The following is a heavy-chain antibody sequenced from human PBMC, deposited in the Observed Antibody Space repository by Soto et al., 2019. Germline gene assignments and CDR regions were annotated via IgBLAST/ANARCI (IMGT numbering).Heavy chain of an antibody. V-gene: IGHV1-69*01. J-gene: IGHJ6*02. Sequence: QVQLVQSGAEVKKPGSSVKVSCRASGGTFSNYAISWVRQAPGQGLEWMGGIVPAFDTPNYAQNLQGRITITADDSTTTVYMDLSSLRSEDKAVYYCARGATIFGVAAYSYYEMEVWGQGTTVTVSS. CDR2: IVPAFDTP. CDR3: ARGATIFGVAAYSYYEMEV. CDR1: GGTFSNYA. D-gene: IGHD3-3*01.